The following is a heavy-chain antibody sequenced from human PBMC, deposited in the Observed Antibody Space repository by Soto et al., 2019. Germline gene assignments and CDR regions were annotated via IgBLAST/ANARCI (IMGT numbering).Heavy chain of an antibody. D-gene: IGHD1-1*01. J-gene: IGHJ4*02. Sequence: VQLVESGGGVVQPGRSLRRLCEASGFSFSRYGMHWVRQAPGMGLEWVAVISWDGLAQYYADSVKGRFTISRDNSQSTLYLQMNSLRTEDTAIYYCAKETIQVGGPNYFDYWGQGALVTDSS. CDR3: AKETIQVGGPNYFDY. CDR1: GFSFSRYG. CDR2: ISWDGLAQ. V-gene: IGHV3-30*18.